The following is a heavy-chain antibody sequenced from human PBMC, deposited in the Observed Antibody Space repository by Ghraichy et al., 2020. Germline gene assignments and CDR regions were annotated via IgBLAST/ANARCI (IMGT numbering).Heavy chain of an antibody. D-gene: IGHD3-10*01. Sequence: ASVKVSCKTSGFRFYSYYLHWVRQAPGQGLEWVGIINPDDDTTSFAQKFKDRITMTRDTSTTTVYMELRWLRPEDTAVYYCARDVLGTADYYYGMDVWGQGTTVTVSS. CDR2: INPDDDTT. J-gene: IGHJ6*02. CDR1: GFRFYSYY. V-gene: IGHV1-46*02. CDR3: ARDVLGTADYYYGMDV.